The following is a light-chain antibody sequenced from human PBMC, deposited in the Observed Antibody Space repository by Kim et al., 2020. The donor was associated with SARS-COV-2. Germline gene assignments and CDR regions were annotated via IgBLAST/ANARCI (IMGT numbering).Light chain of an antibody. V-gene: IGKV1-5*01. CDR3: QQYHSYPWT. Sequence: DRVSLPCRARQSISRWLAWYKQKPGEGPKFLIYDASSLEGGVPSRFSGSASGTEFTLTISSLQPDDSATYYCQQYHSYPWTFGQGTKVDIK. J-gene: IGKJ1*01. CDR2: DAS. CDR1: QSISRW.